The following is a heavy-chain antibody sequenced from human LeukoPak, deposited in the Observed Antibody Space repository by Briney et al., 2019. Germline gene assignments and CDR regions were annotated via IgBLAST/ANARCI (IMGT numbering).Heavy chain of an antibody. D-gene: IGHD1-26*01. CDR2: IKQDGSEK. CDR1: GFTFSSYW. V-gene: IGHV3-7*01. Sequence: GGSLRLSCAASGFTFSSYWMSWVRQAPGKGLEWVDNIKQDGSEKNYVDSVKGRFTISRDNAKNSLYLQMNSLRAEDTAVYYXXPDSXIXXATGASXMWGRGTMVTVSS. CDR3: XPDSXIXXATGASXM. J-gene: IGHJ3*02.